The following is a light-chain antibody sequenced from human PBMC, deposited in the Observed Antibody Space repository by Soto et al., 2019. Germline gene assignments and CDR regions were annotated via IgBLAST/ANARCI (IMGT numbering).Light chain of an antibody. CDR2: DAS. Sequence: EIVLTQSPATLSLSPGERATLSCRASQSVNIYLAWYQQKPGQAPRLLIYDASNRATGIPARFSGSGSGTDFTLTISSLEPEDIVVYYCQQRSNWRVTFGGGTKVDIK. J-gene: IGKJ4*01. CDR3: QQRSNWRVT. V-gene: IGKV3-11*01. CDR1: QSVNIY.